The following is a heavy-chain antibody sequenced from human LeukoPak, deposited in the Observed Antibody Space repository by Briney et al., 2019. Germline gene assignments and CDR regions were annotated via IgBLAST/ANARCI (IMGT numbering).Heavy chain of an antibody. CDR1: GCTFNDYG. CDR3: ARDGSYRHFDF. J-gene: IGHJ4*02. D-gene: IGHD1-14*01. V-gene: IGHV1-18*01. Sequence: ASVKVSCKASGCTFNDYGVSWVRQAPGQGLEWMGWISTYNDKTNYAQKFQGRGTLTTDTSTSTVYMELRSLTSDDTAVYYCARDGSYRHFDFWGQGTLVTVSS. CDR2: ISTYNDKT.